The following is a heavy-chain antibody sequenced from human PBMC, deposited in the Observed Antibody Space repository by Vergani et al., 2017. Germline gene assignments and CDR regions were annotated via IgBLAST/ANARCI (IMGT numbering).Heavy chain of an antibody. D-gene: IGHD2-21*02. Sequence: EVHLLESGGGLVQPGGSLRLSCAGSEFTFSHFAMSWVRQAPEKGLEWLAYIGKDGINTRYRDAVKGRFTVSRDNSKDILYLQMDSLRSEDTALYYCAKYLRDSTDGLPDSWGPGTLVIVSS. J-gene: IGHJ4*02. CDR2: IGKDGINT. CDR3: AKYLRDSTDGLPDS. CDR1: EFTFSHFA. V-gene: IGHV3-23*03.